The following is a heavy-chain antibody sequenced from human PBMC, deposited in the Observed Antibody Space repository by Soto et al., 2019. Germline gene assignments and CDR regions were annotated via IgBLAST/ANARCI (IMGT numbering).Heavy chain of an antibody. CDR2: LIPIFGTA. CDR3: ARGGTKGLQALYYFDY. CDR1: GGTFSSYA. J-gene: IGHJ4*02. D-gene: IGHD2-8*01. Sequence: QVQLVQSGAEVKKPGSSVKVSCKASGGTFSSYAISWVRQAPGQGLEWMGGLIPIFGTANYAQKFQGRVTITADESTSTAYMELSSLRSEDTAVYYCARGGTKGLQALYYFDYWGQVTLVTVAA. V-gene: IGHV1-69*01.